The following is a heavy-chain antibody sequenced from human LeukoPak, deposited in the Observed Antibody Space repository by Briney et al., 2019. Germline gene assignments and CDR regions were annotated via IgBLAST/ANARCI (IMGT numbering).Heavy chain of an antibody. J-gene: IGHJ5*02. V-gene: IGHV4-34*01. CDR2: INHSGST. CDR1: GGSFSGYY. CDR3: ARVYRRLRSPSQPGYNWFDP. D-gene: IGHD3-16*01. Sequence: SETLSLTCAVYGGSFSGYYWSWIRQPPGKGLEWIGEINHSGSTNYNPSLKSRVTMSVDTSKNQFSLKLSSVTAADTAVYYCARVYRRLRSPSQPGYNWFDPWGQGTLVTVSS.